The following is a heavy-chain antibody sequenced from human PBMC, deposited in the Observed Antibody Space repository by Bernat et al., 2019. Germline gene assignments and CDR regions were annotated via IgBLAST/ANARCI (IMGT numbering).Heavy chain of an antibody. Sequence: VQLVESGGGVVQPGRSLRLSCAASGFTFSSYAMNWVRQAPWKGLEWVSAIRDSGGSTNYADSVKGRFTISRDNSKNTLYLQMNSLSAEDTAVYYCAKMGLSAVPAAIDYWGRGTLVTVSS. J-gene: IGHJ4*02. V-gene: IGHV3-23*04. D-gene: IGHD2-2*01. CDR2: IRDSGGST. CDR3: AKMGLSAVPAAIDY. CDR1: GFTFSSYA.